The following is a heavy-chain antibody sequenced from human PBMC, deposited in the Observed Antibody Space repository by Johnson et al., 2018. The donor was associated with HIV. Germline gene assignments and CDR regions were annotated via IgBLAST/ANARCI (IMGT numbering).Heavy chain of an antibody. CDR2: IKQDGSEK. CDR1: GFTFSSYW. CDR3: ARSTGPYSTYYYDSPDPDAFDI. V-gene: IGHV3-7*01. J-gene: IGHJ3*02. D-gene: IGHD3-22*01. Sequence: VQLVESGGGLVQPGGSLRLSCAASGFTFSSYWMSWVRQAPGKGLEWVANIKQDGSEKYYVDSVKGRFTISRDNAKNSLYLQMNSLRAEDTAVYYCARSTGPYSTYYYDSPDPDAFDIWGQGTMVTVSS.